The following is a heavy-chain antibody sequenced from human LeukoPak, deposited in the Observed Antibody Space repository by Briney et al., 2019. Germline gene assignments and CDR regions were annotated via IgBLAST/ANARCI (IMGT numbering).Heavy chain of an antibody. CDR1: GDSVSSNSAA. CDR2: TYYRSTWYN. Sequence: SQTLSLTCAISGDSVSSNSAAWNWIRQSPSRGLEWLGRTYYRSTWYNDYAASLKGRITINPDTSRNQFSLQLNSVTPEDTAVYYCARSLPDWFDPWGQGTLVTVSS. V-gene: IGHV6-1*01. J-gene: IGHJ5*02. CDR3: ARSLPDWFDP.